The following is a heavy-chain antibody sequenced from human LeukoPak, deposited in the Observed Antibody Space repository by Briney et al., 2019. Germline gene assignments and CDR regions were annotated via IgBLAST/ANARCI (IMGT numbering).Heavy chain of an antibody. D-gene: IGHD3-9*01. CDR2: ISGSGGST. J-gene: IGHJ4*02. V-gene: IGHV3-23*01. Sequence: GGSLRLSCAASGFTFSRYAMSWVRQAPGKGLEWVSAISGSGGSTYYADSVKGRFTISRDNSKNTLYLQMNSLRAEDTAVYYCAYPAYYDILTGSNPDYWGQGTLVTVSS. CDR1: GFTFSRYA. CDR3: AYPAYYDILTGSNPDY.